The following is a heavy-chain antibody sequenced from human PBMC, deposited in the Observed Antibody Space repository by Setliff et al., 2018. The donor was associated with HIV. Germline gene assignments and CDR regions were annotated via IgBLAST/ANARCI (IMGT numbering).Heavy chain of an antibody. CDR3: ASCHVGYAYDFNY. V-gene: IGHV3-23*01. CDR1: GLTLSIYS. D-gene: IGHD3-16*01. J-gene: IGHJ4*02. CDR2: IDPSGDLT. Sequence: PGGSLRLSCAASGLTLSIYSMSWLRQAPGKGLDWVSAIDPSGDLTYYADSVKGRFTISRDNSKNVLSLQMISLRAEDTAVYYCASCHVGYAYDFNYWGQGALVTVSS.